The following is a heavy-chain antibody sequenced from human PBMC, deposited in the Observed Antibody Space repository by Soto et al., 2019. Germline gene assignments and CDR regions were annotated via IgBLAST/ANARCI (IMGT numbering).Heavy chain of an antibody. Sequence: ASVKVSFNPSGGTFSNDAISWVRQAPGHGLEWMGGIIPIYGTTHYAQKFQDRLKLTADESTGTAYMELSSLRSDDTGVYYCERDGMRTIVCGMEVSGQGTRVTVSS. V-gene: IGHV1-69*13. CDR1: GGTFSNDA. CDR2: IIPIYGTT. J-gene: IGHJ6*02. CDR3: ERDGMRTIVCGMEV. D-gene: IGHD2-8*01.